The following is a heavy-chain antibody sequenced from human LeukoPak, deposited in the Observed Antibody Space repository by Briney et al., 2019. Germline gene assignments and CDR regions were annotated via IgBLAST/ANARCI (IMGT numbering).Heavy chain of an antibody. J-gene: IGHJ4*02. Sequence: GGSLKLSRTASGFTFSSYTMNWVRQAPGKGLEWVASISSSSTYMYNADTVKGRFTISRDNAKNSLYLQMNSLRAEDTAVYYCATKKGVVAVAGTFDYWGQGTLVTVPS. CDR3: ATKKGVVAVAGTFDY. V-gene: IGHV3-21*01. D-gene: IGHD6-19*01. CDR1: GFTFSSYT. CDR2: ISSSSTYM.